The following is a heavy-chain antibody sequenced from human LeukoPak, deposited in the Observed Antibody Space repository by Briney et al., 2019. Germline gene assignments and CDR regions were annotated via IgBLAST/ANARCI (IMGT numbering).Heavy chain of an antibody. Sequence: ASVKVSCKASGYTFTGYYMHWMRQAPGQGLEWMGWINPNSGGTNYAQKFQGRVTMTRDTSISTAYMELSRLRSDDTAVYYCARANIAVAGHYFDYWGQGTLVTVSS. CDR2: INPNSGGT. J-gene: IGHJ4*02. D-gene: IGHD6-19*01. CDR1: GYTFTGYY. V-gene: IGHV1-2*02. CDR3: ARANIAVAGHYFDY.